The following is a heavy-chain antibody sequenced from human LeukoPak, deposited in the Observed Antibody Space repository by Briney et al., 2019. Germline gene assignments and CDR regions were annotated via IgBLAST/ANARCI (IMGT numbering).Heavy chain of an antibody. D-gene: IGHD1-26*01. V-gene: IGHV3-23*01. CDR2: ISGSGGST. CDR1: GGSISSYY. CDR3: AKDLGATDAFDI. Sequence: ETLSLTCTVSGGSISSYYWSWIRQPPGKGLEWVSAISGSGGSTYYADSVKGRFTISRDNSKNTLYLQMNSLRAEDTAVYYCAKDLGATDAFDIWGQGTMVTVSS. J-gene: IGHJ3*02.